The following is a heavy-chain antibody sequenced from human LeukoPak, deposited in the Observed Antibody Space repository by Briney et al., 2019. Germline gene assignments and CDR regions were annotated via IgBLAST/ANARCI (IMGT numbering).Heavy chain of an antibody. D-gene: IGHD4-23*01. J-gene: IGHJ3*01. V-gene: IGHV3-9*01. CDR3: ARDPPPTTVVTGSL. CDR1: GFTFDDYA. Sequence: GGSLRLSCAASGFTFDDYAMPWVRQAPGKGLEWVSGISWNSGSIGYVDSVKGRFTISRDNAKNSLYLQMNSLRAGDTAVYYCARDPPPTTVVTGSLWGQGTMVTVSS. CDR2: ISWNSGSI.